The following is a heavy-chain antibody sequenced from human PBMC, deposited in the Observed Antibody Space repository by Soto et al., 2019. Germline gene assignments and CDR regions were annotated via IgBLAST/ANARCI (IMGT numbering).Heavy chain of an antibody. Sequence: QVQLQQSGPELLNHSETLFLTCTVSGGSIHGHYWTWMRQFPEKGLEWIGYIHSSGSTNYNPSLKSRLTIALAPSTNIISLWLTSVTAADTAVYYCAGEVVMKNYFDTWGQGSLFTAPS. J-gene: IGHJ4*02. CDR3: AGEVVMKNYFDT. V-gene: IGHV4-59*11. CDR1: GGSIHGHY. CDR2: IHSSGST. D-gene: IGHD3-16*02.